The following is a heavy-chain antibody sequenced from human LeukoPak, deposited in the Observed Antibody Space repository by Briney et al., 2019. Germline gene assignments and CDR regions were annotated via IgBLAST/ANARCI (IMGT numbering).Heavy chain of an antibody. V-gene: IGHV3-23*01. CDR2: ISGSGGST. CDR3: AKDLSYYYDSSRGDY. J-gene: IGHJ4*02. D-gene: IGHD3-22*01. Sequence: GGSLRLSCAASGFTFSSYAMHWVRQAPGKGLEWVSAISGSGGSTYYADSVKGRFTISRDNSKNTLYLQMNSLRAEDTAVYYCAKDLSYYYDSSRGDYWGQGTLVTVSS. CDR1: GFTFSSYA.